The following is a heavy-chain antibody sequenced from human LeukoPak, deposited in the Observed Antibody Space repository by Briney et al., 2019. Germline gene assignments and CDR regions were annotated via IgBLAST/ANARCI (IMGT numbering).Heavy chain of an antibody. D-gene: IGHD6-13*01. CDR1: GGSISSSSYY. J-gene: IGHJ4*02. CDR3: ASARTSSRSWFTFDY. Sequence: PSETLSLTCTVSGGSISSSSYYWGWIRQPPGKGLEWIGSIYYSGSTYYNPSLKSRVTISVDTSKNQLSLKLSSVTAADTAVYYCASARTSSRSWFTFDYWGQGILAIVSS. V-gene: IGHV4-39*01. CDR2: IYYSGST.